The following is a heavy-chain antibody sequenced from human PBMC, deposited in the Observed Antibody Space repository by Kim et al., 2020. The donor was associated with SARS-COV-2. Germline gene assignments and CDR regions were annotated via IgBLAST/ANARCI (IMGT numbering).Heavy chain of an antibody. Sequence: YADSVKGRFTISRDNSKNTLFLQMHSLRADDTAIYYCAKGYSENSPPFNYWGQGTLVTVSS. J-gene: IGHJ4*02. D-gene: IGHD1-26*01. V-gene: IGHV3-23*01. CDR3: AKGYSENSPPFNY.